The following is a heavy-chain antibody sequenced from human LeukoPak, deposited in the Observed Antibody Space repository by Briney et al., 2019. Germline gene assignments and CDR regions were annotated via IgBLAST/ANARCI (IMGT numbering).Heavy chain of an antibody. CDR2: INPNSGGT. D-gene: IGHD6-6*01. CDR3: ARVLSGVSSSSDPPDY. J-gene: IGHJ4*02. Sequence: ASVKVSCKASGYTFTGYYMHWVRQAPGRGLAWMGWINPNSGGTNYAQKFQGRVTMTRDTSISTAYMELSRLRSDDTAVYYCARVLSGVSSSSDPPDYWGQGTLVTVSS. CDR1: GYTFTGYY. V-gene: IGHV1-2*02.